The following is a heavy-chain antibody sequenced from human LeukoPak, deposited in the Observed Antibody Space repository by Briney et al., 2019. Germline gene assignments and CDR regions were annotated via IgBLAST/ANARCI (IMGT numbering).Heavy chain of an antibody. Sequence: GGSLRLSCAASGFTFSSYGMHWVRQAPGKGLEWVAFIRYDGSNKYYADSVKGRFTISRDNSKNTLYLQMNSLRAEDTAVYYCARDDFGVVPNFDYWGQGTLVTVSS. V-gene: IGHV3-30*02. CDR3: ARDDFGVVPNFDY. D-gene: IGHD3-3*01. CDR2: IRYDGSNK. CDR1: GFTFSSYG. J-gene: IGHJ4*02.